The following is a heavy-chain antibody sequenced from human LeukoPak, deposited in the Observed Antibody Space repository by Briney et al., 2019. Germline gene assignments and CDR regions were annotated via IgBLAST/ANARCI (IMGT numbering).Heavy chain of an antibody. J-gene: IGHJ4*02. V-gene: IGHV3-48*03. CDR3: ARDSHRYGSGSWSPFDY. CDR1: GFTFSSYE. D-gene: IGHD3-10*01. CDR2: ISSSGSTI. Sequence: GGSLRLSCAASGFTFSSYEMNWVRQAPGKGLEWVSYISSSGSTIYYADSVKGRFTISRDNAKNSLYLQMNSLRAEDTAVYYCARDSHRYGSGSWSPFDYWGQGTLVTVSS.